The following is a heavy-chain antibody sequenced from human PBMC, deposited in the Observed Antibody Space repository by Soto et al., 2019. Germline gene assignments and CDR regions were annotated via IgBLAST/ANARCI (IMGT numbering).Heavy chain of an antibody. V-gene: IGHV4-31*03. CDR3: ARVWVGSSGWYGGWFDP. D-gene: IGHD6-19*01. Sequence: QVQLQESGPGLVKPSQTLSLTCTVSGGSISSGGYYWSWIRQHPGKGLEGIGYIYYSGSTYYNPSLKSRVTISVDTSKNQFSLKLSSVTAADTAVYYCARVWVGSSGWYGGWFDPWGQGTLVTVSS. J-gene: IGHJ5*02. CDR1: GGSISSGGYY. CDR2: IYYSGST.